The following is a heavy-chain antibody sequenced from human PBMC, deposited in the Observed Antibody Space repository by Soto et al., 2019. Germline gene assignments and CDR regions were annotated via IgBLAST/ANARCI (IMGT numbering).Heavy chain of an antibody. J-gene: IGHJ4*02. CDR3: AREAYCTNGVCYYFDY. Sequence: ASVKVSCKASGYTFTSYAMHWVRQAPGQRLEWMGWINAGNGNTKYSQKFQGRATITRDTSASTAYMELSSLRSEDTAVYYCAREAYCTNGVCYYFDYWGQGTLVTVSS. V-gene: IGHV1-3*01. CDR2: INAGNGNT. CDR1: GYTFTSYA. D-gene: IGHD2-8*01.